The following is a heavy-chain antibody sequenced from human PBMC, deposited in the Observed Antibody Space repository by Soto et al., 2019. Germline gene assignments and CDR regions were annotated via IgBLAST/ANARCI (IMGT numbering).Heavy chain of an antibody. J-gene: IGHJ6*02. D-gene: IGHD2-8*01. V-gene: IGHV1-69*12. Sequence: VQLVQSGAEVKKPGSSVKVSCKASGGALSDYAFSWVGQAPGQGLEWLGGIMPILRTPDYAQKFQGRVTITAVEFTRTAYPEMMSLRSEDTAVYYCASWLKGPNIGNYYYGMDVWGQGTTVTVS. CDR3: ASWLKGPNIGNYYYGMDV. CDR2: IMPILRTP. CDR1: GGALSDYA.